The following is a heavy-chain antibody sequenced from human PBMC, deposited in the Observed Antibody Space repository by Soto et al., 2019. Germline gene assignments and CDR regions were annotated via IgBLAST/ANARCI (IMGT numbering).Heavy chain of an antibody. J-gene: IGHJ4*02. Sequence: SETLSLTCAVYGGSFSGYYWSWIRQPPGKGLEWIGEINHSGSTNYNPSLKSRVTISVDTSKNQFSLKLSSVTAADTAVYYCAAEQEVSSGYDYWGQGTLVTVSS. V-gene: IGHV4-34*01. CDR3: AAEQEVSSGYDY. D-gene: IGHD6-19*01. CDR2: INHSGST. CDR1: GGSFSGYY.